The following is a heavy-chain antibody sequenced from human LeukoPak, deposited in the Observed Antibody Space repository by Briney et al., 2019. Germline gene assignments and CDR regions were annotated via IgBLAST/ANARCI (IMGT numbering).Heavy chain of an antibody. Sequence: PSETLSLTCTVSGGSISSYWWSWIRQPAGKGLEWIGRIYSSGSSNYNFALESRVTISVDKLKNQFSLKLSSVTAADTAVYYCARDRVDILPVFFGQWGKGTLSPSPQ. J-gene: IGHJ4*02. D-gene: IGHD3-9*01. CDR2: IYSSGSS. V-gene: IGHV4-4*07. CDR1: GGSISSYW. CDR3: ARDRVDILPVFFGQ.